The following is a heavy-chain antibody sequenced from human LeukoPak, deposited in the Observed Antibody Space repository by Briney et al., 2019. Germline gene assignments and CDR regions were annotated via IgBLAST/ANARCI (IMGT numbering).Heavy chain of an antibody. J-gene: IGHJ6*03. V-gene: IGHV3-30-3*01. D-gene: IGHD6-6*01. Sequence: GGSLRLSCAASGFTFSSYAMHWVRQAPGKGLEWVAVISYDGSNKYYADSVKGRFTISRDNSKNTLYLQMNSLRAEDTAVYYCARGSSSSPRDYYYYMDVWGKGTTVTVSS. CDR2: ISYDGSNK. CDR1: GFTFSSYA. CDR3: ARGSSSSPRDYYYYMDV.